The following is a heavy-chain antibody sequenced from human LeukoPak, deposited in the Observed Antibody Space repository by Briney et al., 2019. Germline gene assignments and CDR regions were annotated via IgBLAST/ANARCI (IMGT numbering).Heavy chain of an antibody. CDR3: ARDTVGVTDY. D-gene: IGHD1-26*01. CDR1: GFTFSSSW. CDR2: IKPDGSEK. Sequence: GGSLRLSCAASGFTFSSSWMSWVRQAPGKGLEWVTNIKPDGSEKYYVDSVKDRFTISRDNAKNSLYLQMNSLRAEDTALYYCARDTVGVTDYWGQGTLVTVSS. J-gene: IGHJ4*02. V-gene: IGHV3-7*01.